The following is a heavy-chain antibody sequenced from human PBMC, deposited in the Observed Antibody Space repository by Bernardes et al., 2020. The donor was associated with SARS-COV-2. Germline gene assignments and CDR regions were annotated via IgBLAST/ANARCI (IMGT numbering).Heavy chain of an antibody. J-gene: IGHJ5*02. CDR3: ARRGGGWFDP. V-gene: IGHV4-59*08. CDR2: ISHSGST. CDR1: GLTITSYY. D-gene: IGHD2-15*01. Sequence: SESLSLTCTDSGLTITSYYWSWIRQPPGMGLEWIGYISHSGSTYYNPSLKSRVTISVDTSKNQFSLKLSSVTAADTAMYYCARRGGGWFDPWGQGTLVTVSS.